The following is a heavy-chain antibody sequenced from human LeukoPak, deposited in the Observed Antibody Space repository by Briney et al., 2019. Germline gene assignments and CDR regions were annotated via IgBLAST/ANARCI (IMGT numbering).Heavy chain of an antibody. CDR3: ARDPTTVVTSDAFDI. J-gene: IGHJ3*02. Sequence: SETPSLTCTVSGGSISSSSYYWGWIRQPPGKGLEWIGSIYYSGSTYYNPSLKSRVTISVDTSKNQFSLKLSSVTAADTAVYYCARDPTTVVTSDAFDIWGQGTMVTVSS. V-gene: IGHV4-39*07. CDR2: IYYSGST. D-gene: IGHD4-23*01. CDR1: GGSISSSSYY.